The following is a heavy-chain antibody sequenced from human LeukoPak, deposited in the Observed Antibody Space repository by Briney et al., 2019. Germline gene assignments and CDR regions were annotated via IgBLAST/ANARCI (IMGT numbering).Heavy chain of an antibody. Sequence: GGSLRLSCAASGFTFSTYSMNWVRQAPGKGLEWVSSISSGSSYVYYADSLKGRFTISRDNSKNTLYLQMNSLRAEDTAVYYCAKDRSITMVRGVMRDWGQGTLVTVSS. CDR2: ISSGSSYV. CDR1: GFTFSTYS. V-gene: IGHV3-21*01. J-gene: IGHJ4*02. CDR3: AKDRSITMVRGVMRD. D-gene: IGHD3-10*01.